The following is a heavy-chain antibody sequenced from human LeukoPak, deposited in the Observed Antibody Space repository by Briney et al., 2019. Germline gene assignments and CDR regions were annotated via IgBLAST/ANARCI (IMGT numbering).Heavy chain of an antibody. CDR1: GFTFTSHW. CDR3: ARDATYCTNGVCYTRFDY. CDR2: MNLDGSEK. Sequence: PGGSLRLSCAASGFTFTSHWMSWVRQAPGKGLEWVARMNLDGSEKYYVDSVKGRFTISRDNAKTSLYLEMNSLRAGDTAVYYCARDATYCTNGVCYTRFDYWGQGTLVTVSS. D-gene: IGHD2-8*01. V-gene: IGHV3-7*01. J-gene: IGHJ4*02.